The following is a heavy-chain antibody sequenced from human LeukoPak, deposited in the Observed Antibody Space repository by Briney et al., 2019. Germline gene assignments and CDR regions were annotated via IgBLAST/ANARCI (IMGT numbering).Heavy chain of an antibody. CDR3: ARELH. V-gene: IGHV3-53*05. CDR2: IYSGGTT. Sequence: QSGGSLRLSCAASGFTVSSNYMSWVRQAPGKGLEWVSVIYSGGTTYYADSVKGRFIISRDNSKNTLYLQMDSLGAEDTAVYYCARELHLGQGTLVTVSS. CDR1: GFTVSSNY. J-gene: IGHJ4*02.